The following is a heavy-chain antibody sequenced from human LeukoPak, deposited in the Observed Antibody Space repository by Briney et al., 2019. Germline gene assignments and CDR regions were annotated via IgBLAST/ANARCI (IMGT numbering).Heavy chain of an antibody. Sequence: SETLSLTCAVYGGSFSGYYWSWIRQPPGKGLEWIGEINHSGSTNYNPSLKSRVTISVDTSKNQFSLKLSSVTAADTAVYYCARYRQLSYYYYGMDVWGQGTTVTVSS. J-gene: IGHJ6*02. CDR2: INHSGST. V-gene: IGHV4-34*01. D-gene: IGHD6-13*01. CDR3: ARYRQLSYYYYGMDV. CDR1: GGSFSGYY.